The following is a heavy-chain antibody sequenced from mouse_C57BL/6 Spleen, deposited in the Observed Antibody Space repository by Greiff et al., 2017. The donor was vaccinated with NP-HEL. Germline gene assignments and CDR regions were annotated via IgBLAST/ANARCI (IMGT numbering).Heavy chain of an antibody. CDR3: ARKGITTVVDYAMDY. Sequence: VQVVESGPGLVQPSQSLSITCTVSGFSLTSYGVHWVRQSPGKGLEWLGVIWSGGSTDYNAAFISRLSISKDNSKSQVFFKMNSLQADDTAIYYCARKGITTVVDYAMDYWGQGTSVTVSS. CDR1: GFSLTSYG. CDR2: IWSGGST. J-gene: IGHJ4*01. D-gene: IGHD1-1*01. V-gene: IGHV2-2*01.